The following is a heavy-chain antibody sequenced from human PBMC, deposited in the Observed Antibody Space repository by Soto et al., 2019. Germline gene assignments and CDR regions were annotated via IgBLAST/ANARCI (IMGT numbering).Heavy chain of an antibody. CDR2: INAGNGNT. D-gene: IGHD3-10*01. Sequence: ASVKVSCKASGYTFTSYAMHWVRQAPGQRLEWMGWINAGNGNTKYSQKFQGRVTMTRDTSTSTVYMELSSLRSEDTAVYYCARDSGANWFDPWGQGTLVTVSS. J-gene: IGHJ5*02. CDR1: GYTFTSYA. CDR3: ARDSGANWFDP. V-gene: IGHV1-3*01.